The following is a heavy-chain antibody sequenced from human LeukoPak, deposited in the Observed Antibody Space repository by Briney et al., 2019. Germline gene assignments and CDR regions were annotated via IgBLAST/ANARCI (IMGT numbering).Heavy chain of an antibody. J-gene: IGHJ4*02. CDR2: IYYSGST. V-gene: IGHV4-59*01. CDR3: ARGTYCSGGSCLVY. CDR1: GGSISSNY. Sequence: SETLSLTCTVSGGSISSNYWSWIRQPPGKGLEWLGYIYYSGSTNYNPSLKSRVTISVDTSKNQFSLKLSSVTAADTAVYYCARGTYCSGGSCLVYWGQGTLVTVSS. D-gene: IGHD2-15*01.